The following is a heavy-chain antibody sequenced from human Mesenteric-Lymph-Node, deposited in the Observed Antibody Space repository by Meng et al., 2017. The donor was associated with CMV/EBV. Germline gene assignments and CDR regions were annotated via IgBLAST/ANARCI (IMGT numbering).Heavy chain of an antibody. J-gene: IGHJ4*02. CDR2: IRHTGNDK. D-gene: IGHD3-22*01. V-gene: IGHV3-30*02. CDR3: STFLNYYDTSGSHSY. Sequence: GGSLRLSCAASGFTFSSYSMNWVRQAPGKGLEWVAFIRHTGNDKFYPDSVKGRFTISRDNSKNTLYLQMSSLRAEDTAVYYCSTFLNYYDTSGSHSYWGQGTLVTVSS. CDR1: GFTFSSYS.